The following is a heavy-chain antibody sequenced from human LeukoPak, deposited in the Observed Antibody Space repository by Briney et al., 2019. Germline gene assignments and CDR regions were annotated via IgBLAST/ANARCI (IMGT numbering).Heavy chain of an antibody. V-gene: IGHV3-21*04. CDR1: GITFSSYS. J-gene: IGHJ3*02. CDR2: ISSSSSYI. CDR3: ARGGSYLSAFDI. D-gene: IGHD1-26*01. Sequence: GGSLRLSCAASGITFSSYSMNWVRQAPGKGLEWVSSISSSSSYIYYSDSVKGRFTISRDNSKNTLYLQMNSLRAEDTAVYYCARGGSYLSAFDIWGQGTMVTVSS.